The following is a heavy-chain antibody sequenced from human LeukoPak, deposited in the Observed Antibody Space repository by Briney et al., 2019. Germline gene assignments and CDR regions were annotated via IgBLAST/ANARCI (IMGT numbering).Heavy chain of an antibody. V-gene: IGHV3-7*01. CDR1: GVTFTTHW. D-gene: IGHD3-10*01. CDR2: IKQDGSEK. Sequence: GGSLRLSCAASGVTFTTHWMGWVRQAPGKGLEWVANIKQDGSEKYYVDSVKGRFTISRDNAKNSLSLQMNSLRAEDTAVYYCARPLMYYYGSETYFWFDPWGQGTLVTVSS. J-gene: IGHJ5*02. CDR3: ARPLMYYYGSETYFWFDP.